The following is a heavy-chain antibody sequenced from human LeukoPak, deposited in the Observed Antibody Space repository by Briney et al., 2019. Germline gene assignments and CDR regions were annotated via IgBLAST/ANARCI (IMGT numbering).Heavy chain of an antibody. V-gene: IGHV1-46*01. D-gene: IGHD5-18*01. CDR1: GYTFTSYY. CDR2: INPSGGST. CDR3: ARGKIQLWSGQGNAFDI. Sequence: ASVKVSCKASGYTFTSYYMHWVRQAPGQGLEWMGIINPSGGSTSYAQKFRGRVTMTRDTSTSTVYMELSSLRSEDTAVYYCARGKIQLWSGQGNAFDIWGQGTMVTVSS. J-gene: IGHJ3*02.